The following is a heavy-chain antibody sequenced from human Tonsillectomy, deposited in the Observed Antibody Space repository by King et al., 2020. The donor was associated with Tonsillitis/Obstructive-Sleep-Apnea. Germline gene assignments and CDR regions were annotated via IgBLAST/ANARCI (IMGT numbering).Heavy chain of an antibody. CDR2: IYSSGST. J-gene: IGHJ4*02. V-gene: IGHV4-31*03. CDR3: AGGNSGWCYFDY. Sequence: MQLQESGPGLVKPSQTLSLTCTVSGGSITSGVYYWSWIRQHPGKGLEWIGYIYSSGSTYYNPSLKSRPTISVDTSKKQFSLKLSSVTAADTAVYYCAGGNSGWCYFDYWGQGILVTVSS. D-gene: IGHD6-19*01. CDR1: GGSITSGVYY.